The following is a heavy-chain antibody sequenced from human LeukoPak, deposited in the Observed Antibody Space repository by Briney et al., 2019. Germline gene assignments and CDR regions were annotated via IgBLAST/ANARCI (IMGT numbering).Heavy chain of an antibody. CDR2: MNPNSGNA. J-gene: IGHJ4*02. Sequence: ASVKVSCKASGYTFTSFDINWVRQATGQGLEWMGWMNPNSGNAGYAQKFQGRVTMTRNTSISTAYMELSSLRSEDTAVYYCARGYYYDSSHGSHFDYWGQGTLVTVSS. CDR3: ARGYYYDSSHGSHFDY. CDR1: GYTFTSFD. V-gene: IGHV1-8*01. D-gene: IGHD3-22*01.